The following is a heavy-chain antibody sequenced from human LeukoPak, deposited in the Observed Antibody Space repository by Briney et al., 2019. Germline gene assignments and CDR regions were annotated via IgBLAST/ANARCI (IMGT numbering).Heavy chain of an antibody. V-gene: IGHV1-8*01. D-gene: IGHD3-16*01. J-gene: IGHJ4*02. CDR1: GYTFTSYD. CDR2: MNPNSGNT. Sequence: ASVKVSCKASGYTFTSYDINWVRQATGQGLEWMGWMNPNSGNTSYAQKFQGRVTMTRNTSISTAYMELSSLRSEDTAVYYCARGHSNRWGYYFDYWGQGTLATVSS. CDR3: ARGHSNRWGYYFDY.